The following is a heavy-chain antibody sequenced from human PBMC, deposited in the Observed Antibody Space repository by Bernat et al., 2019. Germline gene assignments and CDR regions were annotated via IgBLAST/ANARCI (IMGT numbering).Heavy chain of an antibody. J-gene: IGHJ5*02. CDR3: ARGGELGES. CDR1: GYSFTSYW. Sequence: EVQLVQSGAEVKKPGESLKISCKGSGYSFTSYWIGWVRQMPGKGLEWIGEINHSGSTNYNPSLKSRVTMSLDTSNNQFSLKLSSVTAADTAVYYCARGGELGESWGQGTLVTVSS. V-gene: IGHV5-51*01. D-gene: IGHD1-7*01. CDR2: INHSGST.